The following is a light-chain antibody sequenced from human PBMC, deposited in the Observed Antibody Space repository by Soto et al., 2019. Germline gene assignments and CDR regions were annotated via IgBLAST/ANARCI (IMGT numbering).Light chain of an antibody. J-gene: IGKJ4*01. CDR1: QFINNY. Sequence: DIQMTQSPSSLSASVGDRVIITCRASQFINNYLNWYQQKPGKAPKVLIYNTFNLQSGVPSRFSGSGSGTDFTLTISSLHPEDFATYYCQQSYNSLTFGGGTNVEIK. CDR2: NTF. CDR3: QQSYNSLT. V-gene: IGKV1-39*01.